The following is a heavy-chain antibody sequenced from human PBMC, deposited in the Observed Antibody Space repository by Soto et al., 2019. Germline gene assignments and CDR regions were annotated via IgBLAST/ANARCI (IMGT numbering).Heavy chain of an antibody. CDR2: MSPSGSGI. Sequence: QVRLVESGGGLVKPGGSLRLSCVASGFTFTDHYMSWIRQAPGKGLEWIAYMSPSGSGISYADSAKGRFTISGDNARNTVYLQMNTLRAEDTAVYYCARTARLVDYWGQGTLVTVSS. CDR3: ARTARLVDY. J-gene: IGHJ4*02. V-gene: IGHV3-11*01. CDR1: GFTFTDHY.